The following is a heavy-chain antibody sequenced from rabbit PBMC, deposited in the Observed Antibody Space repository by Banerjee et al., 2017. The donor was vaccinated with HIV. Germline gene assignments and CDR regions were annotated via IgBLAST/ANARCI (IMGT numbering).Heavy chain of an antibody. CDR3: ARSYYTDSYAAYAYAYVDV. J-gene: IGHJ4*01. D-gene: IGHD6-1*01. V-gene: IGHV1S7*01. Sequence: QLKETGGGLVQPGGSLTLSCKASGFDLSNYYMNWVRQAPGKGLEWIGIIYAGKGTTDYASWVNGRFTISSDNAQNTVDLQMNSLTAADTATYFCARSYYTDSYAAYAYAYVDVWGPGT. CDR2: IYAGKGTT. CDR1: GFDLSNYY.